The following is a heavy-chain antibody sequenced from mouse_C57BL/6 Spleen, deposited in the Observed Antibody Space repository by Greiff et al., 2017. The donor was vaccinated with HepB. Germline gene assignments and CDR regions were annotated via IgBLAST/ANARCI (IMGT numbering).Heavy chain of an antibody. J-gene: IGHJ4*01. CDR2: ISNLAYSI. D-gene: IGHD1-1*01. CDR3: ARHGSTMDY. Sequence: EVKLVESGGGLVQPGGSLKLSCAASGFTFSDYGMAWVRQAPRKGPEWVAFISNLAYSIYYADTVTGRFTISRENAKNTRYLEMSSLRSEDTAMYYCARHGSTMDYGCQGTSVTVSS. CDR1: GFTFSDYG. V-gene: IGHV5-15*04.